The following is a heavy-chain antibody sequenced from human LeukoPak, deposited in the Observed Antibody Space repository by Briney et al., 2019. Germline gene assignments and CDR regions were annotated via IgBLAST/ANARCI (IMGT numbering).Heavy chain of an antibody. V-gene: IGHV4-30-4*01. CDR1: GGSLSSGDYY. CDR3: ARFGDYIIDA. Sequence: PSQTLSLTCTVSGGSLSSGDYYWTWIRQPPGEGLEWFVYIYYTGRTYYNPSLKSRVTISLDTSKNQFSLELTSVTAADTAVYFWARFGDYIIDAWGQGTLVTVSS. D-gene: IGHD4-17*01. J-gene: IGHJ5*02. CDR2: IYYTGRT.